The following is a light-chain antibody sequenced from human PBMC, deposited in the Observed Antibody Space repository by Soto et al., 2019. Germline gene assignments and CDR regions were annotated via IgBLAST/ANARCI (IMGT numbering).Light chain of an antibody. CDR1: QTVSSSY. V-gene: IGKV3-20*01. Sequence: EIVLTQSPGTLSLSPGERATLSCRASQTVSSSYLAWYQQKPGQAPRLLIYGASNRATGIPDRFGGSGSGADFTLTIRRLEPEDFAVYYCQQYGSSPRTFGQGTKVDI. CDR3: QQYGSSPRT. J-gene: IGKJ1*01. CDR2: GAS.